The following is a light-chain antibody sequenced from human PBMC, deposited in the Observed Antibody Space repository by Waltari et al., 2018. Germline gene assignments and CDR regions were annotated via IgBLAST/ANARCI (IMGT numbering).Light chain of an antibody. CDR2: SAS. CDR3: QHYHDWPPGA. J-gene: IGKJ3*01. V-gene: IGKV3-15*01. CDR1: QGVGND. Sequence: EVVMTQSPATLSVSPGERVTLSCRASQGVGNDLAWYQQRPGQAPRLLIYSASTRAIGIPARFSGSGSGTEFTLTISGMESDDFAVYYCQHYHDWPPGAFGPGTKVD.